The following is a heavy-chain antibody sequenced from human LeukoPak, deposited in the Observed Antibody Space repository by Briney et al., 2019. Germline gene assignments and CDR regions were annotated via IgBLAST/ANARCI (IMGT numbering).Heavy chain of an antibody. D-gene: IGHD3-22*01. Sequence: ASVKVSCKASGYTFTNYYIHWVRQAPGQGLEWMGIINPGGGSTNYAEKFQGRVAMTRDTSTSTVYVELSSLRSEDTALYYCARGPPGDSSGYYSHPVEDWGQGTLVTVSS. V-gene: IGHV1-46*01. CDR1: GYTFTNYY. J-gene: IGHJ4*02. CDR3: ARGPPGDSSGYYSHPVED. CDR2: INPGGGST.